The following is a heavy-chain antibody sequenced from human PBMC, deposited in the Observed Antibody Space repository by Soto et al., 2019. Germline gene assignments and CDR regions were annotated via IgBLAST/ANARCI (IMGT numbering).Heavy chain of an antibody. CDR3: AKGHVGMDVIYYYGLDV. CDR1: GGIFSNYA. D-gene: IGHD2-2*03. V-gene: IGHV1-69*01. J-gene: IGHJ6*02. CDR2: AIPILGIA. Sequence: QVQLVQSGAELKKPGSSVNISCKASGGIFSNYAINWVRQAPGQGLEWMGGAIPILGIANYAQKLKGRVTVTADESTRTAYMELSGLTSDDTAVYYCAKGHVGMDVIYYYGLDVWGQGTTVTVSS.